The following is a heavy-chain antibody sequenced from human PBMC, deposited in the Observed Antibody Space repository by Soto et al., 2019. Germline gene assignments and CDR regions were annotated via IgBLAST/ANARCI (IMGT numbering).Heavy chain of an antibody. CDR3: ASAYCCDYIGLVI. CDR2: IYSGGST. Sequence: GGCQRLSCAASGFTVSNNYMSWVRQAPGKGLEWVSVIYSGGSTNYADSVKGRFTISRDSSKNTLSLQMNSLRAEDTAVYYCASAYCCDYIGLVIWGQGTMVTVSS. J-gene: IGHJ3*02. CDR1: GFTVSNNY. D-gene: IGHD4-4*01. V-gene: IGHV3-66*01.